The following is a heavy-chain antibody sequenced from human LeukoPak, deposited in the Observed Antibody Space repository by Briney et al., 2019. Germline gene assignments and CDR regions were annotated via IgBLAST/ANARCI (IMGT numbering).Heavy chain of an antibody. D-gene: IGHD6-19*01. CDR3: ARAVFTPSRLDV. J-gene: IGHJ6*02. CDR2: ISDDGGTT. V-gene: IGHV3-23*01. Sequence: PGGSLRLSCAVSGFTFSIYAISWVRQAPGKGLEWVSAISDDGGTTYYADSVKGRFTISRDNSRNTVYLQMSSLSADDTAVYYCARAVFTPSRLDVWGQGTTVTVSS. CDR1: GFTFSIYA.